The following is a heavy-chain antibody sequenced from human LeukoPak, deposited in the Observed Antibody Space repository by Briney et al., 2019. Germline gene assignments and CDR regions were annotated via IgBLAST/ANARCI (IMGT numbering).Heavy chain of an antibody. CDR3: ARGGVVAATRTIDY. CDR1: GGSFSGYY. D-gene: IGHD2-15*01. Sequence: KPSETLSHTCAVYGGSFSGYYWSWIRQPPGKGLEWIGEINHSGSTNYNPSLKSRVTISVDTSKNQFSLKLSSVTAADTAVYYCARGGVVAATRTIDYWGQGTLVTVSS. J-gene: IGHJ4*02. CDR2: INHSGST. V-gene: IGHV4-34*01.